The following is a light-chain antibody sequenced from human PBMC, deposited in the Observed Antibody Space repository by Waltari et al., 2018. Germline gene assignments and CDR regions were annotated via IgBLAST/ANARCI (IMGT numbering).Light chain of an antibody. CDR3: QQYADTPRT. Sequence: DIVMTQSPDSLGVSVGERATINCKSSQSVLYHVNNKNYLAWYQQRPGQPPKLLIYWASIRESGVPDRFSGSGSGTDFTLTITNVQAEDVAVYFCQQYADTPRTFGQGTKVEI. CDR2: WAS. J-gene: IGKJ1*01. V-gene: IGKV4-1*01. CDR1: QSVLYHVNNKNY.